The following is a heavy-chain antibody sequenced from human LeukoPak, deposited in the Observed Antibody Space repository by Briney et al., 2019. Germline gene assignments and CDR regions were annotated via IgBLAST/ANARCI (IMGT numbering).Heavy chain of an antibody. D-gene: IGHD6-6*01. CDR2: ISSDGSNK. J-gene: IGHJ4*02. CDR3: DPHDSASQF. Sequence: TGGSLRLSCAASGFTFSRYGMHWVRQAPGKGLQWVSFISSDGSNKYYADSVKGRFTISRDNSRNTLYLQMNSLRDEDTAVYYCDPHDSASQFWGQGTLVTVSS. CDR1: GFTFSRYG. V-gene: IGHV3-30*03.